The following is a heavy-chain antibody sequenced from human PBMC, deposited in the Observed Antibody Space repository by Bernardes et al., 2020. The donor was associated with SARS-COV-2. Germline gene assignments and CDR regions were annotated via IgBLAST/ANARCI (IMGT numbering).Heavy chain of an antibody. CDR2: IWNDGRKT. V-gene: IGHV3-33*01. D-gene: IGHD2-8*01. CDR3: SRDADFCANGVCPAGDFDL. CDR1: GFTFSHYA. J-gene: IGHJ4*02. Sequence: GGSLRLSCEASGFTFSHYAMHWVRQAPGKGLEWVAIIWNDGRKTYYGDSVRGRFTISRDNSKNMVYLQMNGLRAEDTAVYYCSRDADFCANGVCPAGDFDLWGQGTLVTVSS.